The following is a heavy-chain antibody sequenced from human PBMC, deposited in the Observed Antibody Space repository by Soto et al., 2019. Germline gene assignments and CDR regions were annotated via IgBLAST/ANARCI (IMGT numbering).Heavy chain of an antibody. CDR3: ARDGEQAAAGTIYYYGMDV. CDR2: ISAYNGNT. D-gene: IGHD6-13*01. V-gene: IGHV1-18*04. J-gene: IGHJ6*02. Sequence: NVGCKCCGCRFTSYYISCVRQAPGQGLDWMGWISAYNGNTNYAQKLQGRVTMTTDTSTSTAYMELRSLRSDDTAVYYCARDGEQAAAGTIYYYGMDVWGQGTTVPVSS. CDR1: GCRFTSYY.